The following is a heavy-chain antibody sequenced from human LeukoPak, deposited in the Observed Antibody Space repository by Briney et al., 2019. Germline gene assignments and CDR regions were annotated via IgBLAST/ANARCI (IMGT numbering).Heavy chain of an antibody. J-gene: IGHJ4*02. CDR2: ISGSGGST. V-gene: IGHV3-23*01. Sequence: GGSLRHSCAASGFTFISYAMSWVRQAPGKGLEWVSAISGSGGSTYYADSVKGRFTISRDNSKNTLYLQMNSLRAEDTAVYYYAKNFRSSWYFDYWGQGTLVTVSS. D-gene: IGHD6-13*01. CDR1: GFTFISYA. CDR3: AKNFRSSWYFDY.